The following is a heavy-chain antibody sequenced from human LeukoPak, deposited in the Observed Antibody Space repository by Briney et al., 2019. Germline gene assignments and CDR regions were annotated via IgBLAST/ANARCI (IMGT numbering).Heavy chain of an antibody. CDR2: IYTSGST. Sequence: SETLSLTCTVSGGSISSYCWSWIRQPTGKGLEWIGRIYTSGSTNYNPSLKSRVTMSVDTSKNQFSLKLSSVTAADTAVYYCARELTAAAGTWFDYWGQGTLFTVSS. V-gene: IGHV4-4*07. CDR1: GGSISSYC. J-gene: IGHJ4*02. D-gene: IGHD6-13*01. CDR3: ARELTAAAGTWFDY.